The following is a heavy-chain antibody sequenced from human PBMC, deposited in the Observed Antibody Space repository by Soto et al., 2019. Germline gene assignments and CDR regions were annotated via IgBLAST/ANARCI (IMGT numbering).Heavy chain of an antibody. V-gene: IGHV3-23*01. CDR1: GFTFSSFG. D-gene: IGHD3-10*01. J-gene: IGHJ4*02. CDR2: ISGSGGFT. CDR3: AKDRIGVNYYGSLYYFVY. Sequence: GGSLRLSCAASGFTFSSFGMSWVRQGPGKGLEWVSAISGSGGFTYSADSVEGRFTISRDNSKNTLYLQMNSLKAEDTAVYFCAKDRIGVNYYGSLYYFVYWGQGTLVTVSS.